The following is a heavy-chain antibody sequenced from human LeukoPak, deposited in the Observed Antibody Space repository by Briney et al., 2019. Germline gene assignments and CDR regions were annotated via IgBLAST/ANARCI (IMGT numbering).Heavy chain of an antibody. D-gene: IGHD1-26*01. CDR3: ARDREVYFDY. V-gene: IGHV3-21*01. CDR1: GFTFSSYS. J-gene: IGHJ4*02. CDR2: ISSSSSYI. Sequence: GGSLRLSCAASGFTFSSYSMSWVRQAPGKGLEWVSSISSSSSYIYYADSVKGRFTISRDNAKNSLYLQMNSLRAEDTAVYYCARDREVYFDYWGQGTLVTVSS.